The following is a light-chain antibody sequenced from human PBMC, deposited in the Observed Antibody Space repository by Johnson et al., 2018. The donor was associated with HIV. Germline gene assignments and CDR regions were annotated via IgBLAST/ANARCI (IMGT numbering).Light chain of an antibody. CDR1: SSNIGNNY. Sequence: QSVLTQPPSVSAAPGQKVTISCSGSSSNIGNNYVSWYQQLPGTAPKLLIYENNKRPSGIPDRFSGSKSATSATLGITGLQTGDEADYYCGTWDSSLSAGRVFGTGTKVTVL. J-gene: IGLJ1*01. CDR3: GTWDSSLSAGRV. CDR2: ENN. V-gene: IGLV1-51*02.